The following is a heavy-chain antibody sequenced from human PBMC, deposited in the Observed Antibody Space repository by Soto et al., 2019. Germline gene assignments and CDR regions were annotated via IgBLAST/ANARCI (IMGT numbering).Heavy chain of an antibody. CDR2: ISSNGRST. J-gene: IGHJ1*01. CDR3: ARDRCTNGVCYAPSDD. CDR1: GFIFSTYA. V-gene: IGHV3-64*01. Sequence: EVKLVESGGGLVQPGGSLRLSCATSGFIFSTYAMHWVRQAPGKGLEYVSAISSNGRSTYYANSVKGRFTISRDNSKNTLYLQMDSLRAEDMAVSYCARDRCTNGVCYAPSDDWGQGTLVTVSS. D-gene: IGHD2-8*01.